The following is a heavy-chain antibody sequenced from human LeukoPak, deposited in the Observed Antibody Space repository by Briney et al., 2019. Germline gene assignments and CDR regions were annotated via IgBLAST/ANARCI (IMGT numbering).Heavy chain of an antibody. V-gene: IGHV4-34*01. CDR2: INHSGST. Sequence: SETLSLTCAVHDGSFSGYYWSWIRQPPGKGLEWIGEINHSGSTNYNPSLKSRVTISVDTSKNQFSLKLSSVTAADTAVYYCARALGYCSGGSCYAHPWGQGTLVTVSS. J-gene: IGHJ5*02. CDR1: DGSFSGYY. D-gene: IGHD2-15*01. CDR3: ARALGYCSGGSCYAHP.